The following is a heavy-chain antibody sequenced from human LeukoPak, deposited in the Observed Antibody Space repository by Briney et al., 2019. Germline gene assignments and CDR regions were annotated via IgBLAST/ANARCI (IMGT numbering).Heavy chain of an antibody. D-gene: IGHD1-1*01. CDR3: ARDEATSWFDP. J-gene: IGHJ5*02. CDR1: GFTFSSYS. V-gene: IGHV3-21*01. CDR2: ISSSSYI. Sequence: GGSLRLSCAASGFTFSSYSMNWVRQAPGKGLEWVSSISSSSYIYYADSVKGRFTISRDNAKNSLYLQMNSLRVEDTAVYYCARDEATSWFDPWGQGTLVTVSS.